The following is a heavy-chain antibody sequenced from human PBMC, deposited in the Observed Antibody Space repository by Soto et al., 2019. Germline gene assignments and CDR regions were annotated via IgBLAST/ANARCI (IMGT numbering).Heavy chain of an antibody. CDR1: GFTFSNYA. CDR2: ISGSGSSI. J-gene: IGHJ5*02. CDR3: AKGGDSSSWKNWFDP. D-gene: IGHD6-13*01. Sequence: EVQLLESGGGLVQPGGSLRLSCAASGFTFSNYAMTWVCQAPGKGLEWVSGISGSGSSIYYADSVKGRFTISRDNSKNTLYLQMNSLRAEDTAVYYCAKGGDSSSWKNWFDPWGQGTLVTVSS. V-gene: IGHV3-23*01.